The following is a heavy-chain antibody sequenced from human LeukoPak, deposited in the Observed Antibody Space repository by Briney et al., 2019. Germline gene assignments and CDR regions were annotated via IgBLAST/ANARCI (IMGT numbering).Heavy chain of an antibody. V-gene: IGHV3-30*02. CDR2: IHYDSTTE. J-gene: IGHJ4*02. D-gene: IGHD4-17*01. CDR1: GFDFSSYG. Sequence: GSLRLSCAASGFDFSSYGMHWVRQAPGKGLEWVAYIHYDSTTEDYADSVQGRFTISRDNSKNTLFLQMNNLRAEDTAVYYCARVSPNTVTTLQYFDYWGQGTLVTVSS. CDR3: ARVSPNTVTTLQYFDY.